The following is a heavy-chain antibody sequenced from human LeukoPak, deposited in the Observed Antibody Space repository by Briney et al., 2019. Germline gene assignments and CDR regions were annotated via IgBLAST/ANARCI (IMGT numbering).Heavy chain of an antibody. CDR2: ISGSGGST. CDR1: GFTFSSYA. D-gene: IGHD1-14*01. CDR3: AKDNHPHAFDT. J-gene: IGHJ3*02. Sequence: PGGSLRLSCAAPGFTFSSYAMSWVRQAPGKGLEWVSVISGSGGSTYYTDSVKGRFTISRDNSKNTLYLQMNGLRAEDTAVYYCAKDNHPHAFDTWGQGTMVTVSS. V-gene: IGHV3-23*01.